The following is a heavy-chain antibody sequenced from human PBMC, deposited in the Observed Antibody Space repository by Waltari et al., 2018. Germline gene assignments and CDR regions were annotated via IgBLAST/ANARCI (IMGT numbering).Heavy chain of an antibody. D-gene: IGHD4-4*01. CDR2: IYSGGST. CDR1: GFTFSSYW. Sequence: EVQLVESGGGLVQPGGSLRLSCAASGFTFSSYWMSWVRQAPGKGLEWVSVIYSGGSTYYADSVKGRFTISRDNSKNTLYLQMNSRRAEDTAVYYCARGGYSSYWYFDLWGRGTLVTVSS. J-gene: IGHJ2*01. V-gene: IGHV3-66*01. CDR3: ARGGYSSYWYFDL.